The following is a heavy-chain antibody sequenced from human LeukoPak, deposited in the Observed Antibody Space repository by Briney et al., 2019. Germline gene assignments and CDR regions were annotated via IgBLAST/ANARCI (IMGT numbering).Heavy chain of an antibody. CDR3: ASEPRPLDH. CDR1: GFTFSDNY. Sequence: GGSLRLSCAASGFTFSDNYMSWICQAPGKGLEWVSYISNGGTTTKYADSVEGRFTISRDNAKNFLYLQMNSLRAEDTAVYFCASEPRPLDHWGQGTLVTVSS. CDR2: ISNGGTTT. J-gene: IGHJ4*02. V-gene: IGHV3-11*04.